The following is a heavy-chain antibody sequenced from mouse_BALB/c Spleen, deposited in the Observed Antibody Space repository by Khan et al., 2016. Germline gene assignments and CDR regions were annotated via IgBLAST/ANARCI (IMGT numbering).Heavy chain of an antibody. CDR2: ISYSGST. Sequence: EVKLEESGPGLVKPSQSLSLTCTVTGYSITSDYAWNWIRQFPGNKLEWMGYISYSGSTSYNPSLKSRISITRDTSKNQFFLQLNSVTTEDTATXYFARRITTVVFDYWGHGTTLTVSS. CDR3: ARRITTVVFDY. J-gene: IGHJ2*01. V-gene: IGHV3-2*02. D-gene: IGHD1-1*01. CDR1: GYSITSDYA.